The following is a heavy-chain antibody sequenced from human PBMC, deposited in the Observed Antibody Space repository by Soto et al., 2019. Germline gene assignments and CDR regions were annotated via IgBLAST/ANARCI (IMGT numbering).Heavy chain of an antibody. CDR2: ISGSDDTT. D-gene: IGHD3-3*01. CDR3: ARDWSGSTCPCMDV. Sequence: PVWSLRLSCAASVFTFSNYAMTLVLHTPVQGLEWVSTISGSDDTTYYADSVKGRFTISRDNSRNTVYLQMNSLRAEDTAVYYCARDWSGSTCPCMDVWGQGATVTVSS. CDR1: VFTFSNYA. J-gene: IGHJ6*02. V-gene: IGHV3-23*01.